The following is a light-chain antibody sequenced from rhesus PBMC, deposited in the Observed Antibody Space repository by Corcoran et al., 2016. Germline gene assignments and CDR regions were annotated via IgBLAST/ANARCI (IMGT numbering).Light chain of an antibody. V-gene: IGKV1-21*01. CDR3: QQYNSAPPT. CDR2: KAA. Sequence: DIQMTQSPSSLSASVGDRVTITCRASQGISSWLAWYPQKPGKAPKLLIYKAASLQSGVPSRFRGSGSGTDFTLTISSLQPEDFATYYCQQYNSAPPTFGPGTKLDIK. CDR1: QGISSW. J-gene: IGKJ3*01.